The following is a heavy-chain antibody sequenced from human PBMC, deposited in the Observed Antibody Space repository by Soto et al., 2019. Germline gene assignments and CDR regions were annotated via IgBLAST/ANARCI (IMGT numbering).Heavy chain of an antibody. CDR2: IERDDDDK. D-gene: IGHD1-20*01. CDR3: ARSIRGPRRFNGMDV. J-gene: IGHJ6*02. V-gene: IGHV2-70*13. Sequence: SGPTLVNPTETLTLTCTFPGFSLTSPGMCVSWIRQSPGKALEWLALIERDDDDKYYSTSLKTRLTISKDTRKNQVVLTMANMEPADTATYYCARSIRGPRRFNGMDVWGQGTTVTVSS. CDR1: GFSLTSPGMC.